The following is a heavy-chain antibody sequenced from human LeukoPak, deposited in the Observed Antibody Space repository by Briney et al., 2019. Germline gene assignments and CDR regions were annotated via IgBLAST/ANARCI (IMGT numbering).Heavy chain of an antibody. D-gene: IGHD4-17*01. J-gene: IGHJ3*02. V-gene: IGHV3-7*01. Sequence: GGSLRLSCAASGFIFSNYAMTWVRQAPGKGLEWVANIKLDGTEKYYVDSVKGRFTISRDNAKNSLYLQMNSLRAEDTAVYYCARDRTTLHAFDIWGQGTMVTVSS. CDR2: IKLDGTEK. CDR3: ARDRTTLHAFDI. CDR1: GFIFSNYA.